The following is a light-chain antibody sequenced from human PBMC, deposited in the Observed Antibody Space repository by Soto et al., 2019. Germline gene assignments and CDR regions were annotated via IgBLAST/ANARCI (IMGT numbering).Light chain of an antibody. V-gene: IGLV1-51*01. CDR3: GSWDSSLSAYV. J-gene: IGLJ1*01. Sequence: QSLLGQPPSVSAAPGQKVTISCSGSSSNIGGNSVSWYQQLPGTAPKLLIYDDNKRPSGIPDRFSGSKSGTSATLGITGFQTGDEADYYCGSWDSSLSAYVFGTGTKVTVL. CDR1: SSNIGGNS. CDR2: DDN.